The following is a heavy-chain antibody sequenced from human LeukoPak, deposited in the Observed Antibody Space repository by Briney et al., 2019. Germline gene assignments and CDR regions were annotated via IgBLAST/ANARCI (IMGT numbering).Heavy chain of an antibody. J-gene: IGHJ3*02. CDR2: IYSGGST. CDR1: GFTFSSNY. Sequence: GGSLRLSCAASGFTFSSNYMSWVRQAPGKGLGWVSVIYSGGSTYYADSVKGRFTISRDNSKNTLYLQMNSLRAEDTAVYYCARGYSGYVADAFDIWGQGTMVTVSS. CDR3: ARGYSGYVADAFDI. D-gene: IGHD5-12*01. V-gene: IGHV3-53*01.